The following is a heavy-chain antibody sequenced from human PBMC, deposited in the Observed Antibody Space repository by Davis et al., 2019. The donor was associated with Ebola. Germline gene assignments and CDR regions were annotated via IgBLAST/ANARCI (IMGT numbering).Heavy chain of an antibody. J-gene: IGHJ6*04. CDR3: ARERKVVVAATPYYYYGMDV. D-gene: IGHD2-15*01. CDR2: INPSGGST. Sequence: AASVKVSCKASGYTFTGYYMHWVRQAPGQGLEWMGIINPSGGSTSYAQKFQGRVTMTRDTSTSTVYMELSSLRSEDTAVYYCARERKVVVAATPYYYYGMDVWGKGTTVTVSS. V-gene: IGHV1-46*01. CDR1: GYTFTGYY.